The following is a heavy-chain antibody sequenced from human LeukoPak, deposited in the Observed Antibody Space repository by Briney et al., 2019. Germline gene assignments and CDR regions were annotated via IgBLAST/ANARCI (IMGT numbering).Heavy chain of an antibody. J-gene: IGHJ4*02. CDR2: ISSSSSYI. V-gene: IGHV3-21*01. D-gene: IGHD1-26*01. CDR3: ARDFGGSFGY. Sequence: GGSLRLSCAASGFTFSSYSMNWVRQAPGKGLEWVSYISSSSSYIYYADSVKGRFTISRDNAKNSLYLQMNSLRAEDTAVYYCARDFGGSFGYWGQGTLVTVSS. CDR1: GFTFSSYS.